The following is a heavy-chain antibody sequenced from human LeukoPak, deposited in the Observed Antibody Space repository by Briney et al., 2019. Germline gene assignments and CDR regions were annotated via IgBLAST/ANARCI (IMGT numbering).Heavy chain of an antibody. J-gene: IGHJ4*02. D-gene: IGHD1-26*01. Sequence: ASVTVSCKASGYTFTSYDINWVRQATGQGLEWMGWMNPNSGNTGYAQKFQGRVTMTRNTSISTAYMELSSLRSEDTAVYYCARGPRYSGSYGHYWGQGTLVTVSS. V-gene: IGHV1-8*02. CDR2: MNPNSGNT. CDR1: GYTFTSYD. CDR3: ARGPRYSGSYGHY.